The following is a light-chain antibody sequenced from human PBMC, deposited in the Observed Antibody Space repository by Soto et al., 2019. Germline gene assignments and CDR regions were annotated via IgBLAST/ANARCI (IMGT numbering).Light chain of an antibody. CDR2: GAS. Sequence: EIEMTQYPATLSLAPGERATLSCRASQSITNNYLAWYQQKPGQAPRLLIYGASYRATGIPDRFSGSGSGTDFTLTISRLEPEQYAVYYGHQYGRSRGTYGQGTKVDIK. V-gene: IGKV3-20*01. CDR3: HQYGRSRGT. J-gene: IGKJ1*01. CDR1: QSITNNY.